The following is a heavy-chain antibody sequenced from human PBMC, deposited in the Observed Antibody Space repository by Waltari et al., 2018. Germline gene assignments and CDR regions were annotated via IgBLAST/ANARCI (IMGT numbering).Heavy chain of an antibody. Sequence: QVQLVESGGGVVQPGRSLRLSCAASEFTFTSFAMHWVRQAPGKGLEWLAGISYKARNIYYVDSVKGRFTISRDNSKKMLYLQMNSLRAEDTAVYYCARDYCDRTNCHGMDAWGQGTTVTVSS. CDR2: ISYKARNI. CDR1: EFTFTSFA. D-gene: IGHD3-22*01. CDR3: ARDYCDRTNCHGMDA. V-gene: IGHV3-30*04. J-gene: IGHJ6*02.